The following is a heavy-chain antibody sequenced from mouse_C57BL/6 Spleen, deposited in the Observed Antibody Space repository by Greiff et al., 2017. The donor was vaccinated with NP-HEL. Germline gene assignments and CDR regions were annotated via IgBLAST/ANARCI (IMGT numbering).Heavy chain of an antibody. CDR3: TTLTYYYGSSYDYFDY. CDR1: GFNIKDDY. D-gene: IGHD1-1*01. CDR2: IDPENGDT. V-gene: IGHV14-4*01. Sequence: VQLQQSGAELVRPGASVKLSCTASGFNIKDDYMHWVKQRPEQGLEWIGWIDPENGDTEYASKFQGKATITADTSSNTAYLQLSSLTSEDTAVYYCTTLTYYYGSSYDYFDYWGQGTTLTVSS. J-gene: IGHJ2*01.